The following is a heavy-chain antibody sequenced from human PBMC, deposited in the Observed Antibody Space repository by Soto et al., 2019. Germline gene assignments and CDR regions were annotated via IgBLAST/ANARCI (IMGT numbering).Heavy chain of an antibody. V-gene: IGHV3-74*01. J-gene: IGHJ6*03. CDR3: ARSLKFYDYYYYYYMDV. CDR2: INSDGSST. Sequence: GGSLRLSCAASGFTFSSYWMHWVRQAPGKGLVRVSRINSDGSSTSYADSVKGRFTISRDNAKNTLYLQMNSLRAEDTAVYYCARSLKFYDYYYYYYMDVWGKGTTVTVSS. D-gene: IGHD3-16*01. CDR1: GFTFSSYW.